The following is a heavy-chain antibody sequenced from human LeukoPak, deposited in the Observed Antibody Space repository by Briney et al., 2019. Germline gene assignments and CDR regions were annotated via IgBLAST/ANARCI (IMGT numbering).Heavy chain of an antibody. V-gene: IGHV3-33*05. CDR2: ISYDGSNK. J-gene: IGHJ6*02. CDR3: VRGGFGHAMDV. Sequence: WVRQAPGKGLEWVAVISYDGSNKYYADSVKGRFTISRDNSKNTLYLQMTNLGAEDTAVYYCVRGGFGHAMDVWGQGTTVTVSS. D-gene: IGHD3-10*01.